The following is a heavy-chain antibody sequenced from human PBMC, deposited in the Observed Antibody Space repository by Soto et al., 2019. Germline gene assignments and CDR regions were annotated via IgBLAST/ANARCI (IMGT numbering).Heavy chain of an antibody. CDR2: ISGSGGST. CDR1: GFTFSSYA. CDR3: AKSYYDFWSGYYPFDY. J-gene: IGHJ4*02. D-gene: IGHD3-3*01. V-gene: IGHV3-23*01. Sequence: GGSLRLSCAASGFTFSSYAMSWVRQAPGKGLGWVSAISGSGGSTYYADSVKGRFTISRDNSKNTLYLQMNSLRAEDTAVYYCAKSYYDFWSGYYPFDYWGQGTLVTVSS.